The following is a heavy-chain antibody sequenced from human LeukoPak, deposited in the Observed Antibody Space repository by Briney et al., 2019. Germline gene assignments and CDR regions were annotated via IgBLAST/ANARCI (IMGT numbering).Heavy chain of an antibody. V-gene: IGHV3-30*04. CDR1: GFTFSSYV. J-gene: IGHJ4*02. CDR2: ISYDGSNE. Sequence: GGSLRLSCAASGFTFSSYVMHWVRQAPGKGLEWVAIISYDGSNEYYADSVKGRFTISRDNSKNTLYLQMNSLRAADTAVYYCARGREAVAVHDYWGQGTLVTVSS. D-gene: IGHD6-19*01. CDR3: ARGREAVAVHDY.